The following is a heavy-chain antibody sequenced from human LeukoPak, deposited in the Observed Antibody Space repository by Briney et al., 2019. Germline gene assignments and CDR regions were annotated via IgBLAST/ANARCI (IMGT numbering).Heavy chain of an antibody. D-gene: IGHD6-13*01. J-gene: IGHJ3*02. Sequence: GGSLRLSCAASGFRFSNYGMHWVRQAPGKGLEWVANIKQDGSEKYYVDSVKGRFTISRDNAKNSLYLQMNSLRAEDTAVYYCARDRIAAAGIWDAFDIWGQGTMVTVSS. CDR3: ARDRIAAAGIWDAFDI. CDR2: IKQDGSEK. V-gene: IGHV3-7*01. CDR1: GFRFSNYG.